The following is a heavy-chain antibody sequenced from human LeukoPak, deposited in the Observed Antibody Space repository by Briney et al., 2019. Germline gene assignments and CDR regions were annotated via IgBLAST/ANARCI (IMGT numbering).Heavy chain of an antibody. V-gene: IGHV3-30*02. CDR3: AKTSLSDASGHYYYMDV. J-gene: IGHJ6*03. CDR2: MRFDGTNK. D-gene: IGHD3-3*01. Sequence: PGGSLRLSCAASEFSVGSNYMTWVRQAPGKGLEWVAFMRFDGTNKFYADSVKGRFTISRDNSQNTVSLQVNNLRTEDTAPYYCAKTSLSDASGHYYYMDVWGKGTTVTVSS. CDR1: EFSVGSNY.